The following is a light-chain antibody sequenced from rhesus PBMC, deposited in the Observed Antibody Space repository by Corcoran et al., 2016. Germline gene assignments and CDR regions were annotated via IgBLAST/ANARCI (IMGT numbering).Light chain of an antibody. V-gene: IGLV2-32*02. CDR3: VSYPLSNTYI. J-gene: IGLJ1*01. CDR1: RSDIGPSPY. CDR2: EVS. Sequence: AALTQPRSVSGSPGQSVTISCTGPRSDIGPSPYVSWYQQHPGTAPKLMIYEVSKRPSGVSDRFSDSKSGNTASLTIPWRHADADADYYCVSYPLSNTYIFGPGTRLTVL.